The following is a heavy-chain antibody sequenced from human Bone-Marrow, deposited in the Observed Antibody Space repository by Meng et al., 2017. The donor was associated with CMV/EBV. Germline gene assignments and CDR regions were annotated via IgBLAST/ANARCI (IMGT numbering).Heavy chain of an antibody. J-gene: IGHJ5*02. CDR3: ARPQGYCSTTSCRGWFDP. Sequence: FNNYWVAWVRQMPGKGLEWMGIIYPGDSDTRYSPSFQGQVTMSADKSINTAYLQWSSLKASDTAIYYCARPQGYCSTTSCRGWFDPWGQGTLVTVSS. D-gene: IGHD2-2*01. CDR1: FNNYW. CDR2: IYPGDSDT. V-gene: IGHV5-51*01.